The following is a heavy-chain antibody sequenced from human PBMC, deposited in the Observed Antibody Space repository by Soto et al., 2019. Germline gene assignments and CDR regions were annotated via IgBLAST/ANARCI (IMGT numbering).Heavy chain of an antibody. J-gene: IGHJ5*02. CDR2: ISGSGGST. CDR1: GFTFSSYA. D-gene: IGHD3-3*01. V-gene: IGHV3-23*01. Sequence: VGSLRLSCAASGFTFSSYAMSWVRQAPGKGLEWVSAISGSGGSTYYADSVKGRFTISRDNSKNTLYLQMNSLRAEDTAVYYCAKGVLGVVIIDWFDPWGQGTLVTVSS. CDR3: AKGVLGVVIIDWFDP.